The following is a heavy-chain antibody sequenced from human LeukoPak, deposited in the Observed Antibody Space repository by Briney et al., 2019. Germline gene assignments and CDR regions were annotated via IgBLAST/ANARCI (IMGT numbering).Heavy chain of an antibody. Sequence: PSETLSLTCTVSGYSISSGYYWGWIRQPPGKGLEWIGSIYHSGSTYYNPSLKSRVTISVDTSKNQFSLKLSSVTAADTAVYYCAKVTLTYYDYVWGSYRSDAFDIWGQGTMVTVSS. D-gene: IGHD3-16*02. V-gene: IGHV4-38-2*02. CDR1: GYSISSGYY. CDR2: IYHSGST. J-gene: IGHJ3*02. CDR3: AKVTLTYYDYVWGSYRSDAFDI.